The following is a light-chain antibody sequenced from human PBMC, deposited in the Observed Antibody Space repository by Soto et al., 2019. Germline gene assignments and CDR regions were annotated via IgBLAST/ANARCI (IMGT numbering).Light chain of an antibody. V-gene: IGKV1-39*01. Sequence: DIQMTQSPSSLSASVGDRITITCRASQNIGAYLNWYQHKPGRAPRFLIYSVSTLQSWVPSRSNGSGSGTDFTLTISSLQPEDFASYYCQQSYSSPWTFGQGTKVDIK. CDR1: QNIGAY. CDR2: SVS. CDR3: QQSYSSPWT. J-gene: IGKJ1*01.